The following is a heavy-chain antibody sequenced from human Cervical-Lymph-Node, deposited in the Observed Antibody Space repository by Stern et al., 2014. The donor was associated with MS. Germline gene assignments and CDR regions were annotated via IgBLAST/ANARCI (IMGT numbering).Heavy chain of an antibody. Sequence: QVQLVESETEVKRPGSSVKVSCKASGGTFSDYGITWVRQAPGQGLEWMGWIIPIFGTAKFEQKFQGRVSITADEYTSTAYLELSSLRSEDTAVYYCAGYYYGSGIRWFDPWGQGTLVSVSS. J-gene: IGHJ5*02. CDR3: AGYYYGSGIRWFDP. V-gene: IGHV1-69*01. CDR1: GGTFSDYG. D-gene: IGHD3-10*01. CDR2: IIPIFGTA.